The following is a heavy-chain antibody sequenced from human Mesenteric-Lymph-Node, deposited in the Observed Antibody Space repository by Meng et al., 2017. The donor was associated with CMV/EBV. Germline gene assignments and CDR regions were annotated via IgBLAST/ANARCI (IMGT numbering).Heavy chain of an antibody. CDR1: GGSISSGGYS. CDR2: IYYSGGT. Sequence: TVSGGSISSGGYSWSWLRQHPEKGLEWIGYIYYSGGTYYNPSLKSRVTISVDTSKNQFSLKLSSVTATDTAVYYCARTSIAAAATGYWGQGTLVTVSS. D-gene: IGHD6-13*01. CDR3: ARTSIAAAATGY. V-gene: IGHV4-31*03. J-gene: IGHJ4*02.